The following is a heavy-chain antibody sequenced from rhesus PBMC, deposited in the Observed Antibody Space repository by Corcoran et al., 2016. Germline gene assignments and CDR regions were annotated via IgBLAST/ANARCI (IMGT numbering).Heavy chain of an antibody. CDR3: ARHEIQRVQYDY. Sequence: QVQLQESGPGLVKPLETLSLTCAVSGGSISSNYWSWIRQAPGKGLVWIGYIYGSGISPNYNPSLKSRVARSVARSKTQLSLKLSSVTAADTAVYYCARHEIQRVQYDYWGQGVLVTVSS. CDR2: IYGSGISP. J-gene: IGHJ4*01. D-gene: IGHD5-24*01. V-gene: IGHV4S11*01. CDR1: GGSISSNY.